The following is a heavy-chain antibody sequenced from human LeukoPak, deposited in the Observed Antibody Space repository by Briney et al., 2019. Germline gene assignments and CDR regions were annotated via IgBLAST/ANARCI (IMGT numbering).Heavy chain of an antibody. D-gene: IGHD6-13*01. CDR2: IYYSGST. CDR1: GGSISSSSYY. CDR3: ASHYRLSYSSSWP. V-gene: IGHV4-39*01. Sequence: SETLSLTCTVSGGSISSSSYYWSWLRQPPEKGLEWIGSIYYSGSTYYNPSLKSRVTISVDTSKNQFSLKLSSVTAADTAVYYCASHYRLSYSSSWPWGQGILVTVSS. J-gene: IGHJ5*02.